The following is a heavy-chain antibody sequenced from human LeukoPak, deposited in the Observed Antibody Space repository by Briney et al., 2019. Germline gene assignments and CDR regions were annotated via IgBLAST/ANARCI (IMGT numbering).Heavy chain of an antibody. CDR3: ARGSQGNDFWSGYYFPFDY. J-gene: IGHJ4*02. CDR1: GFTFSSYS. V-gene: IGHV3-21*01. Sequence: GGSLRLSCAASGFTFSSYSMNWVRQAPGKGLEWVSSISSSSSYIYYADSVKGRFTISRDNAKNSLYLQMNSLRAEDTAVYYCARGSQGNDFWSGYYFPFDYWGQGTLVTVSS. D-gene: IGHD3-3*01. CDR2: ISSSSSYI.